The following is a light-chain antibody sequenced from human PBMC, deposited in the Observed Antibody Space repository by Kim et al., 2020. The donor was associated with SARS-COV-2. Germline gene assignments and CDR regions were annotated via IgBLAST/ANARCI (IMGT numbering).Light chain of an antibody. J-gene: IGLJ1*01. CDR2: DNN. V-gene: IGLV1-51*01. CDR3: GTWDSSLSAYV. CDR1: SSNIGHNY. Sequence: QKVTLSCYGSSSNIGHNYVSWYQKLPGTAPKLLIYDNNTRPAGIPDRFSGSKSGTSATLGITGLQTGDEADYYCGTWDSSLSAYVFGTGTKVTVL.